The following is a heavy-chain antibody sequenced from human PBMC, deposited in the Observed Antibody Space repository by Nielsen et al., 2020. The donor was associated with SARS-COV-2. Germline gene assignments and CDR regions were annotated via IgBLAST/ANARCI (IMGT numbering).Heavy chain of an antibody. CDR3: ARDYFGDYLDAFDI. CDR2: IYHSGST. J-gene: IGHJ3*02. V-gene: IGHV4-4*02. D-gene: IGHD4-17*01. CDR1: GGSISSSNW. Sequence: SETLSLTCTVSGGSISSSNWWSWVRQPPGKGLEWIGEIYHSGSTNYNPSLKSRVTISVDKSKNQFSLKLSSVTAADTAVYYCARDYFGDYLDAFDIWGQGTMVTVSS.